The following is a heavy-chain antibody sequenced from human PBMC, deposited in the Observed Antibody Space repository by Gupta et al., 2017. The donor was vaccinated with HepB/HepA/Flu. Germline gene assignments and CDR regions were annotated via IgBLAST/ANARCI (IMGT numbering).Heavy chain of an antibody. CDR3: ARGGQIRNYYFDS. V-gene: IGHV1-69*04. J-gene: IGHJ4*02. CDR1: GGTFNNST. Sequence: QVQLVQSGAEVKKPGSSVKVSCKASGGTFNNSTLTWVRQAPGQGLEWMGRIIPMLRVPTYSQRFLGRVTITADTSTSAAYMELSSLTSEDTAVYYCARGGQIRNYYFDSWGQGTLVTVSS. CDR2: IIPMLRVP. D-gene: IGHD3-10*01.